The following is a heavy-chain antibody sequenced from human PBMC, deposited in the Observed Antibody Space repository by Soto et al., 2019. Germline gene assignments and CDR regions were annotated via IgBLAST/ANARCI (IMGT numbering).Heavy chain of an antibody. V-gene: IGHV2-70*11. D-gene: IGHD2-21*01. CDR2: IDWDDDK. J-gene: IGHJ6*02. CDR3: ARDSVALYYYYYGMDV. CDR1: GFSLSTSGMC. Sequence: GSGPTLVNPTQTLTLTCTFSGFSLSTSGMCVSWIRQPPGKALEWLARIDWDDDKYYSTSLKTRLTISKDTSKNQVVLTMTNMDPVDTATYYCARDSVALYYYYYGMDVWGQGTTVTAP.